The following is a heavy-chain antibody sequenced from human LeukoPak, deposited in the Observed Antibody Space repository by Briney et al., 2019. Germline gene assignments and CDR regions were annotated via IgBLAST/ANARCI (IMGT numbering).Heavy chain of an antibody. D-gene: IGHD4-11*01. Sequence: SETLSLTRTVSGGSISSHYWSWIRQPPGKGLEWIGYISYSGSTNYNPSLKSRVNISVDTSKNQFSLKLSSVTAADTAVYYCARDDYSDYFDYWGQGTLVTVSS. J-gene: IGHJ4*02. V-gene: IGHV4-59*08. CDR3: ARDDYSDYFDY. CDR1: GGSISSHY. CDR2: ISYSGST.